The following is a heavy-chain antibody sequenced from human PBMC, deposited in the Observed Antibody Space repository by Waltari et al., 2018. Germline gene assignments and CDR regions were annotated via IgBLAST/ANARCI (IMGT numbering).Heavy chain of an antibody. V-gene: IGHV3-7*03. Sequence: EVQLVESGGGLVQPGGSLRLSCAASGFTFSSYWMSWVRQAPGKGLEWVANIKQDGSEKYYVDSVKGRFTISRDNAKNSLYLQMNSLKTEDTAVYYCTTGSTTDVDYWGQGTLVTVSS. CDR3: TTGSTTDVDY. CDR2: IKQDGSEK. D-gene: IGHD4-4*01. CDR1: GFTFSSYW. J-gene: IGHJ4*02.